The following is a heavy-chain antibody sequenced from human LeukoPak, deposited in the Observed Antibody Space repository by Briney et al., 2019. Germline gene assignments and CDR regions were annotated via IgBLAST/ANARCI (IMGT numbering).Heavy chain of an antibody. CDR3: ARNYDSSGYTAFGY. CDR1: GGSISSYY. D-gene: IGHD3-22*01. CDR2: IYSSGST. J-gene: IGHJ4*02. V-gene: IGHV4-59*01. Sequence: SETLSLTCTVSGGSISSYYWSWIRQPPGKGLEWIGHIYSSGSTNYNPSLKSRVTISVDTSKNQFSLKLSSVIAADTAVYYCARNYDSSGYTAFGYWGRGTLVTVSS.